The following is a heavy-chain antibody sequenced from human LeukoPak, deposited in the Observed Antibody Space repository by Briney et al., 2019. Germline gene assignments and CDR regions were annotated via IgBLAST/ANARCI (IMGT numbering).Heavy chain of an antibody. CDR3: ARGPRYYYLH. CDR1: GGSFSGYY. V-gene: IGHV4-34*01. D-gene: IGHD3-22*01. J-gene: IGHJ4*02. Sequence: SETLSLTCAVYGGSFSGYYWSWIRQPAGKGLEWIGEINHSGSTNYNPSLKSRVTISVDTSKNQFSLKLSSVTAADTAVYYCARGPRYYYLHWGQGTLVTVSS. CDR2: INHSGST.